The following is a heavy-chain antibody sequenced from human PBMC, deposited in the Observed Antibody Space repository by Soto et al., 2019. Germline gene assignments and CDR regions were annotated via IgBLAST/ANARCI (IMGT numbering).Heavy chain of an antibody. J-gene: IGHJ4*02. CDR3: ARFGSTSLLLGELAPYYFDY. Sequence: QVQLQESGPGLVRPSGTLSLTCAVSGGSISSDNWWGWVRQPPGKGLEWIGEIYHTGITNYNPSLKSRVMMSVDKSKSQFSLWLTSVTAADTAVFYCARFGSTSLLLGELAPYYFDYWGQGILVTVSS. V-gene: IGHV4-4*02. CDR1: GGSISSDNW. CDR2: IYHTGIT. D-gene: IGHD3-16*01.